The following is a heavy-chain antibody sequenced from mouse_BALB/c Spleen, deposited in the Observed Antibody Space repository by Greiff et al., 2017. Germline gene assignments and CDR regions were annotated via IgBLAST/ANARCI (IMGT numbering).Heavy chain of an antibody. J-gene: IGHJ1*01. V-gene: IGHV1-7*01. Sequence: VQLQQSGAELAKPGASVKMSCKASGYTFTSYWMHWVKQRPGQGLEWIGYINPSTGCTEYNQKFKDKATLTADKSSSTAYMQLSSLTSEDSAVYYCARDFDVWGAGTTVTVSS. CDR1: GYTFTSYW. CDR2: INPSTGCT. CDR3: ARDFDV.